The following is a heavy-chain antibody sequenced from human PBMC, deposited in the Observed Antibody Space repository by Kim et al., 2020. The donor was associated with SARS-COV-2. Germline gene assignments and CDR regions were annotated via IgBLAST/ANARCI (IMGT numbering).Heavy chain of an antibody. CDR3: ARTYYGGGLGFDY. Sequence: HYTTSLTTRLTISKDTSKNQVVLTMTNMDPVDTATYYCARTYYGGGLGFDYWGQGTLVTVSS. J-gene: IGHJ4*02. D-gene: IGHD2-21*01. V-gene: IGHV2-70*19.